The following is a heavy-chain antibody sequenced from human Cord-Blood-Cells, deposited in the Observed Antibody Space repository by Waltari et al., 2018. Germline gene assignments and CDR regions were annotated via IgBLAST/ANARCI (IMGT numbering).Heavy chain of an antibody. J-gene: IGHJ4*02. Sequence: QVQLQESGPGLVKPSGTLSLTCAVPGGSISSSNWWMWVRQPPGKGLEWIGEIYHSGSTNYNPSLKSRVTISVDKSKNQFSLKLSSVTAADTAVYYCARVRYCSSTSCHNYFDYWGQGTLVTVSS. CDR1: GGSISSSNW. CDR2: IYHSGST. CDR3: ARVRYCSSTSCHNYFDY. D-gene: IGHD2-2*02. V-gene: IGHV4-4*02.